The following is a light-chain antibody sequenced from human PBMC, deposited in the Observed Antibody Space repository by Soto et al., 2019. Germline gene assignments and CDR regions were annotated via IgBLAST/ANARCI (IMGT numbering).Light chain of an antibody. V-gene: IGKV3-15*01. CDR1: QSVSSN. J-gene: IGKJ2*01. CDR3: HQYADSPQT. Sequence: EIVMTQSPGTLSVSPGERATLSCRASQSVSSNLAWCQQKPGQAPRLLIYGASTRATGIPARFRGSGSGTDFTLTISSLEPEDSAVYFCHQYADSPQTFGQGTKVDIK. CDR2: GAS.